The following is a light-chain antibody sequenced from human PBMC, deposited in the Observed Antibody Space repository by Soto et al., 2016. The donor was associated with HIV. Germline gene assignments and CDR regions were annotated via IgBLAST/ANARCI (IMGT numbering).Light chain of an antibody. CDR2: KAS. CDR1: QSISSW. CDR3: QQYYSSPYT. V-gene: IGKV1-5*03. J-gene: IGKJ2*01. Sequence: DIQMTQSPSTLSASVGDRVTITCRASQSISSWLAWYQQKPGKAPKLIIYKASSLESGVPSTFSGSGSGTEFTLTISSLQPDDFATYYCQQYYSSPYTFGQGTKLEI.